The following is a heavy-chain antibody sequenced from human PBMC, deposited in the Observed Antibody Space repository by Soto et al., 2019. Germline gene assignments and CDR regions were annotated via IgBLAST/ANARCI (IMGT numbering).Heavy chain of an antibody. D-gene: IGHD1-1*01. CDR3: GFNDPFDP. V-gene: IGHV3-23*01. CDR1: GFTFSSYA. CDR2: ISVSGDTT. J-gene: IGHJ5*02. Sequence: GESLKISCAASGFTFSSYAMSWVRQAPGKGLEWVSAISVSGDTTYYADSVKGRFTISRDNSKTTLYLQMHSLRGDDTAVYYCGFNDPFDPWGQGTLVTVSS.